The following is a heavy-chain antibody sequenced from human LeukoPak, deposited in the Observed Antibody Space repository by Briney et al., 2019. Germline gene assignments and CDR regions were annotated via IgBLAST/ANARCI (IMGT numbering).Heavy chain of an antibody. CDR2: IRYDGSNK. CDR3: ARITMSRFDP. V-gene: IGHV3-30*02. Sequence: GGSLRLSCAASGFTFSSYGMHWVRQAPGKGLEWVAFIRYDGSNKYYADSVKGRFTISRDNSKNTLYLQMNSLRAEDTAVYYCARITMSRFDPWGQGTLVTVS. CDR1: GFTFSSYG. D-gene: IGHD3-10*02. J-gene: IGHJ5*02.